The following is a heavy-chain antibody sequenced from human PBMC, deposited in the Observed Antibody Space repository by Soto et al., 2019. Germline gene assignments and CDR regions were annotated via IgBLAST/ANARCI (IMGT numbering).Heavy chain of an antibody. Sequence: SETLSLTCTVSGGSITGGSISSTTYYWGWMRQPPGKGLEWIASFFIGGNTYYNPSLKSRVTTSVDTSKNQFSLKLSSVTAAETAVYYCAKSPGMYYYDSSGYYHYDYWGQGTLVTVS. CDR3: AKSPGMYYYDSSGYYHYDY. CDR2: FFIGGNT. CDR1: GGSITGGSISSTTYY. V-gene: IGHV4-39*01. D-gene: IGHD3-22*01. J-gene: IGHJ4*02.